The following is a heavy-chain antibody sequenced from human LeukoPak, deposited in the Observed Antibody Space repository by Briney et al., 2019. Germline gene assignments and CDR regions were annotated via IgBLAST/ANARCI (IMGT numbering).Heavy chain of an antibody. CDR3: AKGQAFMGDQFDY. Sequence: GGSLRLSCAASGFTFSSYGMHWVRQAPGKGLEWVAFIRHDGSNKYYADSVKGRFTISRDNSKNTLYLQMNSLRAEDTAVYYCAKGQAFMGDQFDYWGQGTLVTVSS. CDR1: GFTFSSYG. J-gene: IGHJ4*02. CDR2: IRHDGSNK. D-gene: IGHD2-21*02. V-gene: IGHV3-30*02.